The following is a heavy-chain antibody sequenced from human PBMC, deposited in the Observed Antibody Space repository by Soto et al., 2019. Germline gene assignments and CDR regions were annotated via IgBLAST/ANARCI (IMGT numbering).Heavy chain of an antibody. CDR1: GYSFAGYW. V-gene: IGHV5-51*01. CDR3: ARYCIGGSCYRPSYQFDY. Sequence: GESLKISCKGSGYSFAGYWITWVRQMPGQGPEWMGIIYPGDSDTRYSPSFQGQVTISADKSISTAYLQWSSLKASDTAMYYCARYCIGGSCYRPSYQFDYWGQGTLVTVSS. J-gene: IGHJ4*02. D-gene: IGHD2-15*01. CDR2: IYPGDSDT.